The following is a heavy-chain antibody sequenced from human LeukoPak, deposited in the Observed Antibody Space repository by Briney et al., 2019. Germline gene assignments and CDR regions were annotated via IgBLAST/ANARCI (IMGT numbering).Heavy chain of an antibody. CDR3: ARGDDYGDY. CDR2: ISYDGSNK. CDR1: GFTFSSYA. V-gene: IGHV3-30*04. J-gene: IGHJ4*02. Sequence: PALSLRFSFAAAGFTFSSYAMHWVRQAPGKGLEWLAVISYDGSNKYYEDSVKGRFTISRDNSKNTLYLQMNSLRAEDTAVYYCARGDDYGDYWGQGTLVTVSS.